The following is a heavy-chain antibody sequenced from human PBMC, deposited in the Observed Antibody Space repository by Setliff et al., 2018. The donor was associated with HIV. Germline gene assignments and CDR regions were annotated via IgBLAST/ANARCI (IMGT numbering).Heavy chain of an antibody. D-gene: IGHD3-10*01. J-gene: IGHJ6*03. Sequence: ASVQVSCKASGYTFTSYDINWVRQATGQGLEWMGWMNPNSGNTGYAQKFQGRVTITRNTSISTAYMELSGLRSEDTAVYYCARRYGRYYYYYMDVWGKGTTVTVSS. V-gene: IGHV1-8*03. CDR2: MNPNSGNT. CDR3: ARRYGRYYYYYMDV. CDR1: GYTFTSYD.